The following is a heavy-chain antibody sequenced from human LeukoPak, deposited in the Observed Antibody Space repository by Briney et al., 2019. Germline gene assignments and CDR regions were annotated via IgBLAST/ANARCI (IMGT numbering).Heavy chain of an antibody. D-gene: IGHD5-18*01. CDR1: GYTFTSYG. CDR2: ISAYNGNT. CDR3: ARGQRGYSYGIYDY. V-gene: IGHV1-18*01. J-gene: IGHJ4*02. Sequence: ASVTVSCKASGYTFTSYGISWVRQAPGQGLEWMGWISAYNGNTNYAQKLQGRVTMTTDTSTSTAYMELRSLRSDDTAVYYRARGQRGYSYGIYDYWGQGTLVTVSS.